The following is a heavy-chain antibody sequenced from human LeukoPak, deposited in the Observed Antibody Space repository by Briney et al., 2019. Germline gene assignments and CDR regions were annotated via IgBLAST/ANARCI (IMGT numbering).Heavy chain of an antibody. CDR3: ARGGVAAAGIKVNDALRGDAFDI. J-gene: IGHJ3*02. Sequence: GGSLRLSCAASGFTFSSYAMHWVRQAPGKGLEYVSAISSNGGSTYYANSVKGRFTISRDNSKNTLYLQMGSLRAEDMAVYYCARGGVAAAGIKVNDALRGDAFDIWGQGTMVTVSS. D-gene: IGHD6-13*01. CDR2: ISSNGGST. V-gene: IGHV3-64*01. CDR1: GFTFSSYA.